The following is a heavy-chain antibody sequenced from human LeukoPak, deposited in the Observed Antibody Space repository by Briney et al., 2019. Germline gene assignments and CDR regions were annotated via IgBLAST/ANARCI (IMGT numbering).Heavy chain of an antibody. CDR1: GYTFTSYG. Sequence: ASVKVSCKASGYTFTSYGISWVRQAPGQGLEWMGWISAYNGNTNYAQKLQGRVTMTTDTSTSTAYMELRSLRSDDTAVYYCXXXXXXXXAENWFDPWGQGTLVTVSS. CDR3: XXXXXXXXAENWFDP. CDR2: ISAYNGNT. J-gene: IGHJ5*02. V-gene: IGHV1-18*01.